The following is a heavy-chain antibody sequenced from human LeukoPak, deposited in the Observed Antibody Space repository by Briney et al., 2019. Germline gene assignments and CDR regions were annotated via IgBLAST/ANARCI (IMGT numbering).Heavy chain of an antibody. CDR2: ISTTSSDI. V-gene: IGHV3-11*01. Sequence: GGSLRLSCAASGFAFSDYPMSWVRQAPGKGLEWVSYISTTSSDIYYADFVKGRFTISRDNAQNSLYLQMNSLRAEDTAVYYCARVGQFSRPFDYWGQGTLVTVSS. J-gene: IGHJ4*02. D-gene: IGHD1-26*01. CDR3: ARVGQFSRPFDY. CDR1: GFAFSDYP.